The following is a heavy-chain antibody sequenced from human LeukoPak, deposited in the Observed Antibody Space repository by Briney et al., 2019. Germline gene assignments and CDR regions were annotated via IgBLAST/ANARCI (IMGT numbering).Heavy chain of an antibody. Sequence: GGSLRLSCAASGFTFSSYAMSWVRQAPGKGLEWVSAISGSGGSTYYADSVKGRFTIPRDNSKNTLYLQMNSLRAEDAAVYYCAKDHPYGDYFDYWGQGTLVTVSS. CDR2: ISGSGGST. CDR3: AKDHPYGDYFDY. CDR1: GFTFSSYA. V-gene: IGHV3-23*01. J-gene: IGHJ4*02. D-gene: IGHD4/OR15-4a*01.